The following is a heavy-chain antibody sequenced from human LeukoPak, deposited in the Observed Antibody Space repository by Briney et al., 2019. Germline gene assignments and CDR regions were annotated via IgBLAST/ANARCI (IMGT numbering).Heavy chain of an antibody. J-gene: IGHJ6*03. CDR1: GYTFTSYD. CDR2: MNPNSGNT. V-gene: IGHV1-8*03. CDR3: ARSSVVVPAATRRPYYYYYYMDV. Sequence: ASVKVSCEASGYTFTSYDINWVRQATGQGLEWMGWMNPNSGNTGYAQKFQGRVTITRNTSISTAYMELSSLRSEDTAVYYCARSSVVVPAATRRPYYYYYYMDVWGKGTTVTVSS. D-gene: IGHD2-2*01.